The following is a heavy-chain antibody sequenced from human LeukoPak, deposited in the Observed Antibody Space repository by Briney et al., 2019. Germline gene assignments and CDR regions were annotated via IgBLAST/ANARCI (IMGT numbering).Heavy chain of an antibody. CDR1: GFTFSSYS. Sequence: GGSLRLSCAASGFTFSSYSMNWVRQAPGKGLEWVSYISSSSSTIYYADSVKGRFTISRDNAKNSLYLQMSSQRAEDTAVYYCTRESSSGPFDCWGQGTLVTVSS. CDR3: TRESSSGPFDC. D-gene: IGHD2-8*02. V-gene: IGHV3-48*01. J-gene: IGHJ4*02. CDR2: ISSSSSTI.